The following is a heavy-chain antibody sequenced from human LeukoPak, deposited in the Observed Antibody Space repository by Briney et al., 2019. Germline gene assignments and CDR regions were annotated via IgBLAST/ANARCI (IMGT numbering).Heavy chain of an antibody. J-gene: IGHJ3*02. Sequence: SETLSLTCTVSGGSISSYYWSWIRQPPGKGLEWIGYIYYSGSTNYNPSLKSRVTLSVDTSKNQFSLKLSSVTAADTAVYYCARGPYNRWKGAFDIWGQGTMVTVSS. CDR2: IYYSGST. CDR1: GGSISSYY. CDR3: ARGPYNRWKGAFDI. V-gene: IGHV4-59*01. D-gene: IGHD1-14*01.